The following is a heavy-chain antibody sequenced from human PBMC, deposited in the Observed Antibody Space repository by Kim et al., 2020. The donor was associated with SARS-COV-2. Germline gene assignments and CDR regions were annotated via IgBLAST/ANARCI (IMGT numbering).Heavy chain of an antibody. CDR2: ISTTSKTI. D-gene: IGHD3-10*01. CDR3: ARVYGSGTYWRPEFDY. J-gene: IGHJ4*02. CDR1: GFTFSSYS. Sequence: GGSLRLSCAASGFTFSSYSMNWVRQAPGKGLEWVSYISTTSKTIYYADSVRGRFTMSRDNAKNSLYLQMNSLRDEDTAVYYCARVYGSGTYWRPEFDYWGQGTLVTVSS. V-gene: IGHV3-48*02.